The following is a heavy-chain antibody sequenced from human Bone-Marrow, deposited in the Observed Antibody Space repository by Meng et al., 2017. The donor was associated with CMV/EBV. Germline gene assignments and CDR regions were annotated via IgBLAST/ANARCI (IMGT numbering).Heavy chain of an antibody. Sequence: GESLKISCAASGFTFSTYAMSWVRQAPGKGLEWVSAISGSGTSTYYADSVKGRFTISRGNSKNTLYLQMNSLRVEDTAVYYCAKEPSSWYRPSFDYWGQGTLVTVSS. CDR3: AKEPSSWYRPSFDY. CDR2: ISGSGTST. CDR1: GFTFSTYA. J-gene: IGHJ4*02. D-gene: IGHD6-13*01. V-gene: IGHV3-23*01.